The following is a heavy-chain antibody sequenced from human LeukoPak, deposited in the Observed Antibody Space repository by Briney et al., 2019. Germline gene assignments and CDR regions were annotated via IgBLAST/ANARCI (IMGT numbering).Heavy chain of an antibody. D-gene: IGHD6-19*01. CDR1: GFTFSSYW. J-gene: IGHJ3*02. Sequence: PGGSLRLSCAASGFTFSSYWMSWVRQAPGKGLEWVANIKQDGSEKYYVDSVKGRFTISRDNAKNSLYLQMNSLRAEDTAVYYCARGSSGWYSNDAFDIWGQGTMVTVSS. CDR2: IKQDGSEK. V-gene: IGHV3-7*01. CDR3: ARGSSGWYSNDAFDI.